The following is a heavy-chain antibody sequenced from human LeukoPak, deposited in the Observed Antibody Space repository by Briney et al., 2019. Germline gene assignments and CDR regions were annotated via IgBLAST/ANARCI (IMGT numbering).Heavy chain of an antibody. CDR2: ISGSGDST. J-gene: IGHJ3*02. CDR3: VRLGGYTVTTGDGFGI. D-gene: IGHD4-17*01. CDR1: GFTFSTYA. V-gene: IGHV3-23*01. Sequence: GGSLRLSCAVSGFTFSTYAMSWVRQAPGKGLEWVSSISGSGDSTYYADSVKGRFTISRDNSKITIYLQMTSLRAEDTAIYYCVRLGGYTVTTGDGFGIWGQGTMVTVSS.